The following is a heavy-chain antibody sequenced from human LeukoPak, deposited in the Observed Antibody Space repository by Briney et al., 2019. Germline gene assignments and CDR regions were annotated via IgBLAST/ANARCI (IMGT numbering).Heavy chain of an antibody. V-gene: IGHV1-46*01. Sequence: ASVKVSCKASGYTFTSYDINWVRQAPGQGLEWMGIINPSGGSTSYAQKFQGRVTMTRDMSTSTVYMELSSLRSEDTAVYYCARSGIAVAGFDYWGQGTLVTVSS. J-gene: IGHJ4*02. CDR3: ARSGIAVAGFDY. CDR2: INPSGGST. D-gene: IGHD6-19*01. CDR1: GYTFTSYD.